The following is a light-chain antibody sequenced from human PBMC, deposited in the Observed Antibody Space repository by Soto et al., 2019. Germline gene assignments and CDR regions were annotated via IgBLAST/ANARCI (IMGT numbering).Light chain of an antibody. CDR3: HQYNGWPRT. CDR2: AAS. Sequence: DRQLTRSPSSLSASVRDRVTITCRASQGISSYLAWYQQKPGKAPKLLIYAASTLQSGVPSRFSGSGSGTEFTLTITSLQSEDFAVYYCHQYNGWPRTFGQGTKVDIK. V-gene: IGKV1-9*01. CDR1: QGISSY. J-gene: IGKJ1*01.